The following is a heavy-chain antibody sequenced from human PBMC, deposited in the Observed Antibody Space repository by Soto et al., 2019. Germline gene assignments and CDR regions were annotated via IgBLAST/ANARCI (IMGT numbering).Heavy chain of an antibody. J-gene: IGHJ6*02. CDR3: VKSDCWSLYTGNYYGMDV. Sequence: GGSLRLSCSASGFTFSSYAMHWVRQAPGKGLEYVSAISSNGGSTYYADSVKGRFTISRDNSKNTLYLQMSSLRAEDTAVYYCVKSDCWSLYTGNYYGMDVWGQGTTVTVSS. D-gene: IGHD3-3*01. CDR1: GFTFSSYA. CDR2: ISSNGGST. V-gene: IGHV3-64D*06.